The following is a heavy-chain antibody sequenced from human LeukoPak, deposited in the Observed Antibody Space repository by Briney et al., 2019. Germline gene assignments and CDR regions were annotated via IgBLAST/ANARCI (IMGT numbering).Heavy chain of an antibody. D-gene: IGHD3-10*01. V-gene: IGHV1-8*01. J-gene: IGHJ4*02. Sequence: ASVKVSCKASGYTFTSYDINWVRQATGQGLEWMGWMNPNSGNPGYAQKFQGRVTMTRNTSISTAYMELSSLRSEDTAVYYCARSSLPYYYGSGSYSMIDYWGQGTLVTVSS. CDR1: GYTFTSYD. CDR3: ARSSLPYYYGSGSYSMIDY. CDR2: MNPNSGNP.